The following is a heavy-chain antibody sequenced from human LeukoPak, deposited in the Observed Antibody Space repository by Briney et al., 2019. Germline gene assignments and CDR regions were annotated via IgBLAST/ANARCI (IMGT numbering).Heavy chain of an antibody. CDR1: GYTFTSYG. V-gene: IGHV1-8*03. CDR3: ARSPTDEVDAFDI. Sequence: ASVKVSCKASGYTFTSYGISWVRQAPGQGLEWMGRMTPNSVHTDFAQKFQGRVTITRSFSKNTAYMELSSLRSEDTAVYYCARSPTDEVDAFDIWGQGTMVTVSS. J-gene: IGHJ3*02. CDR2: MTPNSVHT.